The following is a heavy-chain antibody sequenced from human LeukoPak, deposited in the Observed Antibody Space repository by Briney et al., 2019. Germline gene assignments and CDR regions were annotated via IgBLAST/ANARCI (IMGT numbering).Heavy chain of an antibody. J-gene: IGHJ5*02. D-gene: IGHD2-21*01. V-gene: IGHV3-11*01. CDR3: ATTGLLGDIP. CDR2: ISKNGKTI. Sequence: GGSLRLSCAASGFTFSDYYMSWIRQAPGKGLEWLSYISKNGKTIYYADSVKGRFTISRDNAKKSVYLQMNSLRAEDTAVYYCATTGLLGDIPWGQGTVVTVSS. CDR1: GFTFSDYY.